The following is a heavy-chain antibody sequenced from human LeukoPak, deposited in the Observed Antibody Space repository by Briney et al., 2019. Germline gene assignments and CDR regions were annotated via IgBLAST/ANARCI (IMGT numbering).Heavy chain of an antibody. CDR3: AKGNVVVVPAAGLDY. V-gene: IGHV3-23*01. CDR2: ISGNGGST. J-gene: IGHJ4*02. D-gene: IGHD2-2*01. Sequence: PGGSLRLSCAASGFTFSSYAMSWVRQAPGKGLEWVSAISGNGGSTYYADSVKGRFTISRDNSKNTLYLQMNSLRAEDTAVYYFAKGNVVVVPAAGLDYWGQGTVVTVSS. CDR1: GFTFSSYA.